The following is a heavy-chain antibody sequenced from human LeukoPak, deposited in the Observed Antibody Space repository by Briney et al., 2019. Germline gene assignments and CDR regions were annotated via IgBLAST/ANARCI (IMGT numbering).Heavy chain of an antibody. CDR3: ARETTMIQLAFDI. V-gene: IGHV4-39*07. J-gene: IGHJ3*02. Sequence: SETLSLTCTVSGGSISSSSYYWGWIRQPPGKGLEWIGSIYYSGSTYYNPSLKSRVTISVDTSKNQFSLKLSSVTAADTAVYYCARETTMIQLAFDIWGQGTMVTVSS. D-gene: IGHD3-22*01. CDR1: GGSISSSSYY. CDR2: IYYSGST.